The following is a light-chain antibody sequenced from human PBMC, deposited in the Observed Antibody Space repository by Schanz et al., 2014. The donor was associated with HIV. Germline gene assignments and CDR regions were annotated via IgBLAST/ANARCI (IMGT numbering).Light chain of an antibody. CDR2: AAS. V-gene: IGKV1-8*01. J-gene: IGKJ2*01. CDR1: QGVSNS. Sequence: RMTQSPSSVSASIGDRVTITCRASQGVSNSLAWYQQKPGKAPKLLIYAASTLQSGVPSRFSGGASGTEFTLTISSLQPDDFATYYCQQYNSYPYTFGQGTKLEIK. CDR3: QQYNSYPYT.